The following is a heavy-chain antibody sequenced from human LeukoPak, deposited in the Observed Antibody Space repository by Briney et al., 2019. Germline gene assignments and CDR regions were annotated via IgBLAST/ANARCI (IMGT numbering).Heavy chain of an antibody. Sequence: GGSLRLTGAASGFTFSSSWMHWFRQAPGKGLVWVSRINTDGSSTSYADSVKGRFTISRDNAKNTLYLQMNSLRAEDTAVYYCASDGIFGGENWGQGTLVTVSS. CDR2: INTDGSST. CDR1: GFTFSSSW. CDR3: ASDGIFGGEN. V-gene: IGHV3-74*01. J-gene: IGHJ4*02. D-gene: IGHD3-3*01.